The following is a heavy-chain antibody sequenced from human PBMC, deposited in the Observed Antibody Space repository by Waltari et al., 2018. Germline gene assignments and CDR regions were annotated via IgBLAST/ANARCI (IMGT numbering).Heavy chain of an antibody. CDR1: GYTFTDYY. D-gene: IGHD7-27*01. Sequence: VQLVQSGAEVKKPGATVKISCKASGYTFTDYYMHWVQQAPGKGLEWMGGVEPEDGEKIYAEKFQGRVTIPADTSTDTAYMELSSLRSEDTAVYYCATDPGFYFDYWGQGTLVTVSS. CDR3: ATDPGFYFDY. CDR2: VEPEDGEK. V-gene: IGHV1-69-2*01. J-gene: IGHJ4*02.